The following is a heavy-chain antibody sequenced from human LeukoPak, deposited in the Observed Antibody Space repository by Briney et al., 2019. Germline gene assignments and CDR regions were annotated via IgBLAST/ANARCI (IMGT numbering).Heavy chain of an antibody. CDR1: GYTFTSYY. Sequence: GASVKVSCKASGYTFTSYYMHWVRPAPGQGLEWMGIINPSGGSTSYAQKFQGRVTITRDTSTSTVYMELSSLRSEDTAVYYCASKARIAVDDAFDIWGQGTMVTVSS. CDR3: ASKARIAVDDAFDI. J-gene: IGHJ3*02. D-gene: IGHD6-19*01. CDR2: INPSGGST. V-gene: IGHV1-46*01.